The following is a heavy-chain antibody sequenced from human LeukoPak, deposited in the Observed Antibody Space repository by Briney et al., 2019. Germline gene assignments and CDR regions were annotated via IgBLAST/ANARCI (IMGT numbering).Heavy chain of an antibody. CDR2: TSSDGSNK. V-gene: IGHV3-30*18. CDR3: AKKISRSYSECPDY. CDR1: GFIFSTYG. D-gene: IGHD1-26*01. Sequence: PGGSLRLSCAASGFIFSTYGTHWVRQAPGKGLEWVAVTSSDGSNKHYADSVKGRFTISRDNSKNTLYLQMNSLRVEDTAVYYCAKKISRSYSECPDYWGQGTLVTVSS. J-gene: IGHJ4*02.